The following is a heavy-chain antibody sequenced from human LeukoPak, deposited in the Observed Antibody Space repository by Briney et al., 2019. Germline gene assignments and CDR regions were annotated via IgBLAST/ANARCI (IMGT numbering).Heavy chain of an antibody. D-gene: IGHD3-3*01. CDR3: ARFREWSGVGY. CDR2: IYYSGST. CDR1: GGSISSSSYY. Sequence: PSETLSLTCTVSGGSISSSSYYWGWIRQPPGKGLEWIGSIYYSGSTYYNPSLKSRVTISVDTSKNQFSLKLSSVTAADTAVYYCARFREWSGVGYWGQGTLVTVSS. J-gene: IGHJ4*02. V-gene: IGHV4-39*01.